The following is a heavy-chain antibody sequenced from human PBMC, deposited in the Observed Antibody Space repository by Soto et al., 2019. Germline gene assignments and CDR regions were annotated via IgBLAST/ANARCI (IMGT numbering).Heavy chain of an antibody. CDR3: ARGRGWGYYYGMDV. J-gene: IGHJ6*02. V-gene: IGHV3-13*01. D-gene: IGHD6-19*01. CDR1: GFTFSSYD. CDR2: IGTAGDT. Sequence: GGSLRLSCAAPGFTFSSYDMHWVRQATGKGLEWVSAIGTAGDTYYPGSVKGRFTISRENAKNSLYLQMNSLRAEDTAGYYCARGRGWGYYYGMDVWGQGTTVTVSS.